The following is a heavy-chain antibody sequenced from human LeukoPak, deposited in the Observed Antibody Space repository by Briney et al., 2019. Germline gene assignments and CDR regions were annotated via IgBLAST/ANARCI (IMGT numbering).Heavy chain of an antibody. CDR2: ISAYNGNT. Sequence: GASVKVSCKASGYTFTSYGISWVRQAPGQGLEWMGWISAYNGNTNYAQKLQGRVTMTTDTSTSTAYMELRSLRSDDTAVYYCARDFSGIAADRPPGYWGQGTLVTVSS. V-gene: IGHV1-18*01. CDR1: GYTFTSYG. D-gene: IGHD6-13*01. J-gene: IGHJ4*02. CDR3: ARDFSGIAADRPPGY.